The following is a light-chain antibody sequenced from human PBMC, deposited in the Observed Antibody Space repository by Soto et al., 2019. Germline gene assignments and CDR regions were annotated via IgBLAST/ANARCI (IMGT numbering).Light chain of an antibody. CDR1: QSISSY. CDR3: QQSYSTPYT. CDR2: AAS. V-gene: IGKV1-39*01. Sequence: DIHMTQSPSSLSASVGDRVTITCRASQSISSYLHWYQQRPGKAPKFLIYAASTLQSGVPSRFSGSGSGTDFTLTISSLQPEDFATYYCQQSYSTPYTFGQGTRLEIK. J-gene: IGKJ2*01.